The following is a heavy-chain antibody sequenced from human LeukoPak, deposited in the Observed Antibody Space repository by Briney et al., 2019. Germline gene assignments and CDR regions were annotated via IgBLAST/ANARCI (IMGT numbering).Heavy chain of an antibody. V-gene: IGHV4-59*01. Sequence: QASETLSLTCTVSGGSISSYYWSWIRQPPGKGLEWIGYIYYSGSTNYNPSLKSRVTISVDTSKNQFSLKLSSVTAADTAVYYCARRLQLPATNAFDIWGQGAMVTVSS. CDR1: GGSISSYY. J-gene: IGHJ3*02. D-gene: IGHD5-12*01. CDR3: ARRLQLPATNAFDI. CDR2: IYYSGST.